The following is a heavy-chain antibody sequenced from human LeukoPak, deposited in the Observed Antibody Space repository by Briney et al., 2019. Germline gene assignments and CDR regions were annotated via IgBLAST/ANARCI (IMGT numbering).Heavy chain of an antibody. CDR3: ARGSSTVYYYYYHMDV. CDR1: GGSISSSNW. CDR2: IYHSGST. D-gene: IGHD4-11*01. J-gene: IGHJ6*02. V-gene: IGHV4-4*02. Sequence: SGTLSLTCAVSGGSISSSNWWSWVRQPPGKGLEWIGEIYHSGSTNYNPSLKSRVTISVDKSKNQFSLNLRSVTAADTAVYYCARGSSTVYYYYYHMDVWGQGTTVTVSS.